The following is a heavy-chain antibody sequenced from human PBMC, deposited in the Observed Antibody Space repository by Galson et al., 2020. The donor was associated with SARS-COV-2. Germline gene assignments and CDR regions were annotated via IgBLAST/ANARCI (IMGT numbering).Heavy chain of an antibody. Sequence: SETLSLTCAVYGGSFSGYYWSWVRQPPGKGLEWIGEINHSGSANYNPSLKGRLTTSLDTSKNQFSLKLSSVTAADTAVYYCARFTTPTVAFDYWGQGTLVTVSS. CDR2: INHSGSA. CDR3: ARFTTPTVAFDY. J-gene: IGHJ4*02. CDR1: GGSFSGYY. D-gene: IGHD4-17*01. V-gene: IGHV4-34*01.